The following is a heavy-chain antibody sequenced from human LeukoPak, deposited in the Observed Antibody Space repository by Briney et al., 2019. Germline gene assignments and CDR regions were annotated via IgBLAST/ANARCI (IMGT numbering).Heavy chain of an antibody. CDR1: GYTFTGYY. V-gene: IGHV1-2*02. D-gene: IGHD2-2*01. CDR3: ARDRRYCSSTSCYPNWFDP. CDR2: INPNSGGT. J-gene: IGHJ5*02. Sequence: ASVKVSYKASGYTFTGYYMHWVRQAPGQGLEWMGWINPNSGGTNYAQKFQGRVTMTRDTSISTAYMELSRLRSDDTAVYYCARDRRYCSSTSCYPNWFDPWGQGTLVTVSS.